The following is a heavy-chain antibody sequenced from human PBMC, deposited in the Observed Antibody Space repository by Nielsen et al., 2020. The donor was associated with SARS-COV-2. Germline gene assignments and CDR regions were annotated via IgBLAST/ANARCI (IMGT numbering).Heavy chain of an antibody. J-gene: IGHJ4*02. CDR2: ISGSGKDI. CDR3: ARDLPSQPYSSSWYPIQSDPWLDY. Sequence: WIRQPPGKGLEWVSFISGSGKDIYYADSVKGRFTISRDDSKNTLYLQMKSLRADDTAVYYCARDLPSQPYSSSWYPIQSDPWLDYWGQGTLVTVSS. V-gene: IGHV3-23*01. D-gene: IGHD6-13*01.